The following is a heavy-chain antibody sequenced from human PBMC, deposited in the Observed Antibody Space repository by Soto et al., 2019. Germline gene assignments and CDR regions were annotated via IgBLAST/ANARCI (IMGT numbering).Heavy chain of an antibody. J-gene: IGHJ4*01. CDR2: INAGNGDT. CDR3: ASEFFGEFTSYFDY. Sequence: QVQLVQSGAEVKKPGASVKISCKTSGFIFSRRSMHWVRQAPGQRLEWMGWINAGNGDTKYSQKFQGRVTITRDTSASTVYMEVSSLISEDTAVYYCASEFFGEFTSYFDYWGQGTLVTVSA. V-gene: IGHV1-3*01. D-gene: IGHD3-10*01. CDR1: GFIFSRRS.